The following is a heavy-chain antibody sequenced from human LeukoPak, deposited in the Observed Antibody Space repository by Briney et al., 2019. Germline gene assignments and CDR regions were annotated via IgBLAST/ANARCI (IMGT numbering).Heavy chain of an antibody. CDR3: VRGGSTRAFDF. V-gene: IGHV3-23*01. D-gene: IGHD1-1*01. CDR1: GFTFSLYA. CDR2: ISGGGGNT. Sequence: GGSLRLSCAASGFTFSLYALSWLRQAPGKGLEGVSGISGGGGNTYYADSLKGRFTISGDNSKNTVDLQMNSRRVDDTAVYFCVRGGSTRAFDFWGQGTLVTVSS. J-gene: IGHJ4*02.